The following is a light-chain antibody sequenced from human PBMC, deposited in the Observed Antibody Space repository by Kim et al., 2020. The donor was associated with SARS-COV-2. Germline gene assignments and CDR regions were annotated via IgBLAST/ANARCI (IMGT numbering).Light chain of an antibody. CDR3: YSAADNNLV. V-gene: IGLV3-27*01. CDR2: KDS. Sequence: VCPGQTARITCSGDVLAKKYARWFQQKPGQAPVLVIYKDSERPSGIPERFSGSSSGTTVTLTISGAQVEDEADYYCYSAADNNLVFGGGTQLTVL. CDR1: VLAKKY. J-gene: IGLJ3*02.